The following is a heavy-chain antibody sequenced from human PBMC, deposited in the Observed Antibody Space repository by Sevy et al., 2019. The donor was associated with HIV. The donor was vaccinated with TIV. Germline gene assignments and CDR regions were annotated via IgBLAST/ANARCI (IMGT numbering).Heavy chain of an antibody. CDR3: ARDTYCYDSSGYYLGY. CDR1: GGTFSSYA. D-gene: IGHD3-22*01. Sequence: ASVKVSCKASGGTFSSYAISWVRQAPGQGLEWMGGIIPIFGTANYAQKFQGRVTITADESTSTAYMELSSLRSEDTAVYYCARDTYCYDSSGYYLGYWGQGTLVTVSS. V-gene: IGHV1-69*13. J-gene: IGHJ4*02. CDR2: IIPIFGTA.